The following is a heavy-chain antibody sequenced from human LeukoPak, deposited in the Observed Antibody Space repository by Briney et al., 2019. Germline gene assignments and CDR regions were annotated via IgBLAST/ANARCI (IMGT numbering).Heavy chain of an antibody. Sequence: GGSLRLSCTASGFSFSGHWMHWARQLPGKGLVWVSRISPTGSTTSYADSVKGRFTVSRDNSKNTLYLQMNRLRAEDTTVYHCAREPRITMNTAAFDIWGQGTMVTVSS. D-gene: IGHD3-22*01. CDR3: AREPRITMNTAAFDI. CDR1: GFSFSGHW. CDR2: ISPTGSTT. J-gene: IGHJ3*02. V-gene: IGHV3-74*01.